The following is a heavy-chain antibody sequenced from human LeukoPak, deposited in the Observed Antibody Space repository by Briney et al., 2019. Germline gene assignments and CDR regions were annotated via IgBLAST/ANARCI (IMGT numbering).Heavy chain of an antibody. Sequence: GGSLRLSCAASGFSVSGKYMTWVRQAPGKGLDWVSIMSSGTITYYADSVKGRFTISRDNSKNTLYLQMNVLRAEDTAVYYCAKAKTQAMVLPGNYWGQGTLVTVSS. J-gene: IGHJ4*02. D-gene: IGHD5-18*01. V-gene: IGHV3-53*01. CDR2: MSSGTIT. CDR3: AKAKTQAMVLPGNY. CDR1: GFSVSGKY.